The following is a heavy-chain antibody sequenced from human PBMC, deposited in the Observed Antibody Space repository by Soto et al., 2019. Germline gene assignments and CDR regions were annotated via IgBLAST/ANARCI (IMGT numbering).Heavy chain of an antibody. CDR2: ISAGSNYI. CDR1: TFTFSSYS. CDR3: ARGGARIAVAVQVFDI. V-gene: IGHV3-21*01. D-gene: IGHD6-19*01. J-gene: IGHJ3*02. Sequence: GGSLRLSCAASTFTFSSYSLNWVRQAPGKGLEWVSSISAGSNYIYYADSVKGRFTTSRDNAKNSLYLQMNSLRVEDTAVYYCARGGARIAVAVQVFDIWGQGTVVTVSS.